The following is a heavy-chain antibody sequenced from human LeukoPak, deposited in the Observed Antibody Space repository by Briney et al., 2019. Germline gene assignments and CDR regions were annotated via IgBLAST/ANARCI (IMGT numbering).Heavy chain of an antibody. CDR3: AKDWRRIVVVGPITRHGNYMDV. CDR2: ISSSSSYI. V-gene: IGHV3-21*01. CDR1: GFTFSSYS. Sequence: PGGSLRLSCAASGFTFSSYSMNWVRQAPGKGVEGVSSISSSSSYIYYADSVKGGFTISRDNAKNSVYVQMKSVRPEDTAVYYCAKDWRRIVVVGPITRHGNYMDVWGKGTTVTISS. J-gene: IGHJ6*03. D-gene: IGHD2-15*01.